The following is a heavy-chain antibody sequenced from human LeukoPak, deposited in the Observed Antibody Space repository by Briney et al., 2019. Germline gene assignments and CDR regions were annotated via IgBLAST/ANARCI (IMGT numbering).Heavy chain of an antibody. V-gene: IGHV3-49*03. CDR1: GFTFGDYA. CDR3: TASSGWYYFDY. CDR2: IRSKAYGGTT. Sequence: PGGSLRLSCTASGFTFGDYAMSWFRQAPGKGLEWVGFIRSKAYGGTTEYAASVKGRFTISRDDSKSIAYLQMNSLKTEDTAVCYCTASSGWYYFDYWGQGTLVTVSS. D-gene: IGHD6-19*01. J-gene: IGHJ4*02.